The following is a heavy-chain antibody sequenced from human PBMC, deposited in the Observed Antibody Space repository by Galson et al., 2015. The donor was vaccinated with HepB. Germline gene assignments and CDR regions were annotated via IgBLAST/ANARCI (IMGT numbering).Heavy chain of an antibody. CDR1: GFTFSSYA. Sequence: SLRPSCAASGFTFSSYAIHWVRQAPGKGLEWVAVISYDGSNKYYADSVKGRFTISRDNSKNTLYLQMNSLRAEDTAVYYCARLGTVVTFDYWGQGTLVTVSS. J-gene: IGHJ4*02. CDR2: ISYDGSNK. CDR3: ARLGTVVTFDY. D-gene: IGHD4-23*01. V-gene: IGHV3-30*04.